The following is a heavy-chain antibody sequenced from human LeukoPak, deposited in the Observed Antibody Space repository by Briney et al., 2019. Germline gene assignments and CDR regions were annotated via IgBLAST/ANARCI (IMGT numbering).Heavy chain of an antibody. V-gene: IGHV3-13*01. CDR3: VRDYGPGGFGP. CDR1: GFSFDNYD. Sequence: PGGSLRLSCAVSGFSFDNYDMHWVRQISGEGLEWVAAIGTGGDTYYRDSVKGRFTISRGNAKNSLYLQMNSLRVGDTAVYYCVRDYGPGGFGPWGQGALSPSPQ. J-gene: IGHJ5*02. D-gene: IGHD3-10*01. CDR2: IGTGGDT.